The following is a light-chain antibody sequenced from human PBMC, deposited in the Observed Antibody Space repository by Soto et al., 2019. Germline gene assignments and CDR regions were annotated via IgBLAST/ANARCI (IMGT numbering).Light chain of an antibody. V-gene: IGKV3-15*01. Sequence: EIVMTQSPATLSVSPGERATLSCRASQSVSSNIAWYQQKPGQAPRLLISTASTRATAIPARFSGSGSGTDFTLIISSLQSEDFAVYYCHQYNNWPLTLGQGTKVEI. CDR1: QSVSSN. J-gene: IGKJ1*01. CDR3: HQYNNWPLT. CDR2: TAS.